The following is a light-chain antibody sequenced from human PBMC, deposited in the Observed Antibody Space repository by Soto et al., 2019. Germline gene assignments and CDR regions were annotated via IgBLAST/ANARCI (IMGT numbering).Light chain of an antibody. Sequence: DIQMTQPPSPLSALVGNKVTITCRTSKSISSWLAWYQQKPGKAPKLLIYDASSLESGVPSRFTGSGSGTEFTLTISSLQPDDFATYYCQQYNSYPWTFGQWTKVEIK. J-gene: IGKJ1*01. V-gene: IGKV1-5*01. CDR1: KSISSW. CDR2: DAS. CDR3: QQYNSYPWT.